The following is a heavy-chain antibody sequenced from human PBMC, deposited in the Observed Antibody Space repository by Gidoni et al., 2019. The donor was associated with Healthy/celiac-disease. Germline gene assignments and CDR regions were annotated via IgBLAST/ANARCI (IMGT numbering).Heavy chain of an antibody. Sequence: QVQLVQSGAEVKKPGSSVKVSCKASGCTFRSYAISWVRQAPGQGLAWMGGIIPIFGTANYAQKCQGRVTITADKSTSTAYRGLSSLRSEDTAVYYCARELATVTTPGMDVWGKGTTVTVSS. D-gene: IGHD4-17*01. CDR2: IIPIFGTA. CDR1: GCTFRSYA. V-gene: IGHV1-69*06. J-gene: IGHJ6*03. CDR3: ARELATVTTPGMDV.